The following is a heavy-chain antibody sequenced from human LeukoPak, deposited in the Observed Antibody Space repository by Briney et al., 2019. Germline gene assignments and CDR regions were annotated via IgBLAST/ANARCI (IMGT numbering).Heavy chain of an antibody. CDR3: ARAVAGRDSYYFDY. J-gene: IGHJ4*02. CDR1: GGSISSYY. D-gene: IGHD6-19*01. Sequence: SETLSLTCTVSGGSISSYYWSWIRQPPGKGLEWIGYIYYSGSTNYNPSLKSRVTISVDTSKNQFSLKLSSVTAADTAVYYCARAVAGRDSYYFDYWGQGTLVTVSS. CDR2: IYYSGST. V-gene: IGHV4-59*01.